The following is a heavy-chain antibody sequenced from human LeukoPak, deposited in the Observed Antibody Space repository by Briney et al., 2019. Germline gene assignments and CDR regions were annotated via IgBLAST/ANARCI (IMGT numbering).Heavy chain of an antibody. D-gene: IGHD2-21*01. CDR2: ISYDGSNK. J-gene: IGHJ5*02. V-gene: IGHV3-30-3*01. CDR1: GFTFSSYT. CDR3: AKDRLRISTPRMRDNWFDP. Sequence: QPGRSLRLSCAASGFTFSSYTMQWVRQAPGKGLEWVALISYDGSNKYYADSVKGRFTISRDNSKNTLYLQMNSLRAEDTAVYYCAKDRLRISTPRMRDNWFDPWGQGTLVTVSS.